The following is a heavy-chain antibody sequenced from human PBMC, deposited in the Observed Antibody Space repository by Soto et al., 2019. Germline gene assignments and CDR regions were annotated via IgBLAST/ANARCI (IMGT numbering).Heavy chain of an antibody. CDR1: GFSLSTSGVG. J-gene: IGHJ4*02. CDR3: AHGHYDYGGPFSDY. V-gene: IGHV2-5*02. CDR2: IYWDDDK. D-gene: IGHD4-17*01. Sequence: QITLKESGPPLVKPTQTLTLTCTFSGFSLSTSGVGVGWIRQPPGKALEWLALIYWDDDKRYSPSLKSRLTITKDTSKNQVVLTMTNMDPVDTATYYCAHGHYDYGGPFSDYWGQGTLVTVSS.